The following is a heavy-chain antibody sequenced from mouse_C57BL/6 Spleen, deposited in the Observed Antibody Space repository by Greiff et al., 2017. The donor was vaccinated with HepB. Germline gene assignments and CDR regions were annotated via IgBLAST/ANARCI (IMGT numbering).Heavy chain of an antibody. J-gene: IGHJ3*01. CDR2: ISSGSSTI. V-gene: IGHV5-17*01. D-gene: IGHD3-2*02. Sequence: EVQVVESGGGLVKPGGSLNLSCAASGFTFSDYGMHWVRQAPEKGLEWVAYISSGSSTIYYADTVKGRFTISRDNAKNTLFLQMTRLRSEDTAMYYCARKTAQATVAYWGQGTLVTVSA. CDR3: ARKTAQATVAY. CDR1: GFTFSDYG.